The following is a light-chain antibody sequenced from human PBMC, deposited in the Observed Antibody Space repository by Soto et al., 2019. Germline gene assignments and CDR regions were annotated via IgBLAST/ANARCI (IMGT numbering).Light chain of an antibody. J-gene: IGLJ1*01. V-gene: IGLV1-40*01. CDR3: QSYDRSLSGSV. CDR2: GND. CDR1: SSNIGAGYD. Sequence: QSVLTQPPSASGAPGQGFTISSTGSSSNIGAGYDVHWYQQLPGAAPKLLIFGNDNRPSGVPDRFSGSRSGTSASLAITGLQAEDEADYYCQSYDRSLSGSVFGAGTKLTGL.